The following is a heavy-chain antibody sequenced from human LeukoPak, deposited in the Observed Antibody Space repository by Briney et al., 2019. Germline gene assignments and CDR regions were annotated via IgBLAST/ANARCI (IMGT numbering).Heavy chain of an antibody. D-gene: IGHD3-22*01. J-gene: IGHJ3*01. CDR1: GGSFTTHY. V-gene: IGHV4-59*11. CDR3: ASDSISMNAFDA. CDR2: ISYIGST. Sequence: SETLSLTCTVSGGSFTTHYWSWIRQPPGKGLEWIGYISYIGSTNYNPSLKSRVTISIDTSKNEVSLMLTSVTAADTAGYYCASDSISMNAFDAWGQGTMVTVSS.